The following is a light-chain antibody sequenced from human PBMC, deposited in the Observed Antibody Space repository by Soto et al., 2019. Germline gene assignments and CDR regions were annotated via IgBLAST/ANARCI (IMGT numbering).Light chain of an antibody. Sequence: DIQMTQSPSSLSASVGDRITITCRASQGIGSYLAWYQQKPGKVPEVLIFAASTLHSGVSSPFSGSVSGTEFTLTISNVQAEDVASYYCQKYDSAPETFGQGTKLEIK. V-gene: IGKV1-27*01. CDR2: AAS. J-gene: IGKJ1*01. CDR1: QGIGSY. CDR3: QKYDSAPET.